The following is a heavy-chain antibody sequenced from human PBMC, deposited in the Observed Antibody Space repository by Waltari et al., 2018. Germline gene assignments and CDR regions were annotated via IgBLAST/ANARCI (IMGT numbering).Heavy chain of an antibody. Sequence: EVQLVESGGGLVQPGGSLRLSCEASGFTFTIYWMSWVRQAPGEGLEWVANIKQDGSEKYSVDSVKGRFTISRDNAKNSLYLQMNRLRAEDTAVYYCARETGGSYFDSSGYFDYWGQGTLVTVSS. CDR3: ARETGGSYFDSSGYFDY. J-gene: IGHJ4*02. V-gene: IGHV3-7*01. CDR2: IKQDGSEK. CDR1: GFTFTIYW. D-gene: IGHD3-22*01.